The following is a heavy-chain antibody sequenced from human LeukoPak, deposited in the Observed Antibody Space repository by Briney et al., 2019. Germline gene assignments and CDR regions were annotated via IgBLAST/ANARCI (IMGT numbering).Heavy chain of an antibody. CDR1: GDSVSSNSAA. CDR2: TYFRSQWYN. J-gene: IGHJ4*02. Sequence: SQTLSLTCAIAGDSVSSNSAAWNWLRQSPSRGLEWLGRTYFRSQWYNDYAVSVKSRITINPDTSKNQFSLQLNSVTPEGPAVYSCARGWEPYSSSLDYWGQGTLVTVSS. D-gene: IGHD6-13*01. V-gene: IGHV6-1*01. CDR3: ARGWEPYSSSLDY.